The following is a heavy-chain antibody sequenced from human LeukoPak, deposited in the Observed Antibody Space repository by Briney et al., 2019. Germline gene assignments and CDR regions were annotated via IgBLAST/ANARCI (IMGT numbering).Heavy chain of an antibody. CDR2: ISWNSGSI. CDR3: ARALTTDHSGRWFDP. Sequence: GGSLRLSCAASGFTFDDYAMHWVRQAPGKGLEWVSGISWNSGSIGYADSVKGRFTISRDNAKNSLYLQMHSLRADDTAVYYCARALTTDHSGRWFDPWGQGTLVTVSS. V-gene: IGHV3-9*01. J-gene: IGHJ5*02. CDR1: GFTFDDYA. D-gene: IGHD4-17*01.